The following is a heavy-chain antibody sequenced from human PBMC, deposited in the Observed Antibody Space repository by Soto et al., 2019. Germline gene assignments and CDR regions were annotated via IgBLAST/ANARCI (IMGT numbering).Heavy chain of an antibody. CDR2: IWYDGSNK. CDR3: ARDSTVGSGWKVTADY. J-gene: IGHJ4*02. V-gene: IGHV3-33*01. CDR1: VFTFSSYG. Sequence: SLRFSCAASVFTFSSYGMHWVRHAPGKGLEWVAVIWYDGSNKYYAESVEGRFTISRDNSKNTLYLKMNRLRAEDTAVYYCARDSTVGSGWKVTADYWGQGTPVTVSS. D-gene: IGHD6-19*01.